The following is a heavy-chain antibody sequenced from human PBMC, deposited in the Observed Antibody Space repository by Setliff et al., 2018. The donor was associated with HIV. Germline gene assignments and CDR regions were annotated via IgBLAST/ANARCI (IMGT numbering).Heavy chain of an antibody. CDR1: GYSFTSNW. J-gene: IGHJ4*02. Sequence: GESLKISCKGSGYSFTSNWIGWVRQMPGKGLEWMGNIYPGDSDARYSPSFQGQVTISADKSISTAYLQWSSLKASDTAMYYCARACSGSYYNAPHYWGQGTLVTVSS. CDR2: IYPGDSDA. CDR3: ARACSGSYYNAPHY. V-gene: IGHV5-51*01. D-gene: IGHD3-10*02.